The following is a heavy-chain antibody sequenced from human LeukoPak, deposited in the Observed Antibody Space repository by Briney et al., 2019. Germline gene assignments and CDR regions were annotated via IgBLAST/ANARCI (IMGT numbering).Heavy chain of an antibody. Sequence: PSETLSLTCTVSGGSISSYYWSWIRQPPGKGLEWIGYIYCSGSTNYNPSLKSRVTISVDTSKNQFSLKLSSVTAADTAVYYCARESGSGSYFGYWGQGTLVTVSS. CDR3: ARESGSGSYFGY. CDR2: IYCSGST. D-gene: IGHD3-10*01. CDR1: GGSISSYY. J-gene: IGHJ4*02. V-gene: IGHV4-59*01.